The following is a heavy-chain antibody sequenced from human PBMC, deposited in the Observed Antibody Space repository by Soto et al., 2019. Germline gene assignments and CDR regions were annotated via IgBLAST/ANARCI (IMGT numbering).Heavy chain of an antibody. CDR2: INTNTGNP. CDR3: AREGPYDFWSGSNYYGMDV. J-gene: IGHJ6*02. Sequence: ASVKVSCKASGYTFTSYAMNWVRQAPGQGLEWMGWINTNTGNPTYAQGFTGRFVFSLDTSVSTVYLQICSLKAEDTAVYYCAREGPYDFWSGSNYYGMDVWGQGTTVTVSS. V-gene: IGHV7-4-1*01. CDR1: GYTFTSYA. D-gene: IGHD3-3*01.